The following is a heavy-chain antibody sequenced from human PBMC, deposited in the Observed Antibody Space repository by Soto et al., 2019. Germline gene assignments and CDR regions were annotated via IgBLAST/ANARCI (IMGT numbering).Heavy chain of an antibody. CDR3: ARDHQVTVAGIPYNWFDP. V-gene: IGHV1-46*01. J-gene: IGHJ5*02. Sequence: ASVKVSCKASGYTCTGYSIHWVRQAPGQGLEWMGIINPSGVSTSYAQKFQGRVTMTRDTSTSTVYMELRGLTSEDTAVYYCARDHQVTVAGIPYNWFDPWGQGTLVTVSS. CDR2: INPSGVST. CDR1: GYTCTGYS. D-gene: IGHD6-19*01.